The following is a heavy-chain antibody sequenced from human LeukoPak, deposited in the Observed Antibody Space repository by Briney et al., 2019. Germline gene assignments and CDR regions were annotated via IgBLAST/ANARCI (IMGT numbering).Heavy chain of an antibody. CDR1: GFTSSSYA. CDR2: ISGSGGST. V-gene: IGHV3-23*01. D-gene: IGHD6-13*01. J-gene: IGHJ6*03. CDR3: AKVPSSWDYYYYHMDV. Sequence: GGSLRLSCAASGFTSSSYAMSWVRQAPGKGLEWVSAISGSGGSTYYADSVKGRFTISRDNSKNTLYLQMNSLRAEDTAVYYCAKVPSSWDYYYYHMDVWGKGTTVTVSS.